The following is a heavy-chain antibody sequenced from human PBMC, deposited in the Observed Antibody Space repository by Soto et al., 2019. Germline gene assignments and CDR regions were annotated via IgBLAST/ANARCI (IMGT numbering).Heavy chain of an antibody. CDR1: GFTFSSFG. CDR3: ARDRGEMATVAIYY. D-gene: IGHD4-4*01. Sequence: QVQLVESGGGVVQPGRSLRLSCAASGFTFSSFGMHWVRQAPGKGLEWVAVIWYDGIDKYYAESVKGRITISRDNSKNTLYLQMNSLRAEDTAVYYCARDRGEMATVAIYYWGQGTLVTVSS. CDR2: IWYDGIDK. V-gene: IGHV3-33*01. J-gene: IGHJ4*02.